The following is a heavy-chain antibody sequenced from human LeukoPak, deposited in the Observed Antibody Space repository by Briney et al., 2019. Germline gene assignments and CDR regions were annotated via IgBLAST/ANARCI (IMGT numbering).Heavy chain of an antibody. D-gene: IGHD1-1*01. CDR3: AKDRGGSWKHFDY. CDR2: ISYDGSNK. V-gene: IGHV3-30*18. Sequence: GGSLRLSCAASGFTSSSYGMHWVRQAPGKGLEWVAVISYDGSNKYYADSVKGRFTISRDNSKNTLYLQVNSLRAEDTAVYYCAKDRGGSWKHFDYWGQGTLVTVSS. CDR1: GFTSSSYG. J-gene: IGHJ4*02.